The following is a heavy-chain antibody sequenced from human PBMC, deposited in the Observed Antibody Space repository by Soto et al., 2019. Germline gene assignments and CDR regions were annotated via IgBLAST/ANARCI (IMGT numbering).Heavy chain of an antibody. V-gene: IGHV3-30-3*01. Sequence: GGSLRLSCAASGSTFNSYAMHWVRQPPGKGLEWVALISDDGSNEFYTDSVKGRFTISRDNSKNTLYLQMNSLRAEDTAVYYCAGEDAGVYYNYGMDLWGQGTTVTVSS. CDR3: AGEDAGVYYNYGMDL. J-gene: IGHJ6*02. CDR1: GSTFNSYA. D-gene: IGHD3-10*01. CDR2: ISDDGSNE.